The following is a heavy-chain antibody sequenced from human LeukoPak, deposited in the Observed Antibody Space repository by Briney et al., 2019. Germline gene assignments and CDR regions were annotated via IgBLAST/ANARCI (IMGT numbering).Heavy chain of an antibody. V-gene: IGHV3-30*02. CDR3: ARVLWNGDYPRFDY. J-gene: IGHJ4*02. D-gene: IGHD4-17*01. CDR2: IRYDGSNK. CDR1: GFTFSSYG. Sequence: GGSLRLSCAASGFTFSSYGMHWVRQAPGKGLEWVAFIRYDGSNKYYADSVKGRFTISRDNSKNTLYLQMNSLRAEDTAVYYCARVLWNGDYPRFDYWGQGTLVTVSS.